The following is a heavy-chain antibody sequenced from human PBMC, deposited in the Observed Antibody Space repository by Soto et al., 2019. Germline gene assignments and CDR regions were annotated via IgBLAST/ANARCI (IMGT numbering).Heavy chain of an antibody. V-gene: IGHV4-30-4*01. CDR3: ARNPMTTVTLEY. D-gene: IGHD4-17*01. Sequence: PSETLSLTCTVSGGSISSGDYYWSWIRQPPGKGLEWIGYIYYSGSTYYNPSLKSRVTISVDTSKNQFSLKLSSVTAADTAVYYCARNPMTTVTLEYWGEGTPVTVSP. CDR2: IYYSGST. J-gene: IGHJ4*02. CDR1: GGSISSGDYY.